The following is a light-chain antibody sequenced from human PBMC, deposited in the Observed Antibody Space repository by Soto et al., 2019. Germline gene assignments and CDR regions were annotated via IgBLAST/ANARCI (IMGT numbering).Light chain of an antibody. CDR2: EVS. CDR3: TSYTTISTLYV. Sequence: QSALTQPASVSGSPGQSITISCTGTSNDIGNYNYVSWYQQHPGKAPKVMIYEVSNRPSGISNRFSGSKSGNTASLTISGLQAEDAADYYCTSYTTISTLYVFGSGTKVTVL. CDR1: SNDIGNYNY. V-gene: IGLV2-14*01. J-gene: IGLJ1*01.